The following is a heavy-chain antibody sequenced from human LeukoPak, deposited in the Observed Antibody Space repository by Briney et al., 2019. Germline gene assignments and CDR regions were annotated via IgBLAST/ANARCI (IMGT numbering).Heavy chain of an antibody. CDR1: GGSISSHY. CDR3: ATFKRGSIFGYFDF. D-gene: IGHD5-18*01. CDR2: LFDSVNT. J-gene: IGHJ4*02. V-gene: IGHV4-59*11. Sequence: PSETLSLTCTVSGGSISSHYWSWIRQPPGKGLEWIAYLFDSVNTKDNPSLQSRLTLSADTSKNQFSLKLSSVTAADTAVYYCATFKRGSIFGYFDFWGQGIKVTVSS.